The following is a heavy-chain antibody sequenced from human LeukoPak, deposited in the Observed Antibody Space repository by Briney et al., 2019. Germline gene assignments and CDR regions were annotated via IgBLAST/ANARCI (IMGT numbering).Heavy chain of an antibody. CDR3: AKEYGDYPL. Sequence: LRLSCAASGFTVSSNYMSWVRQAPGKGLEWVSAISGSGDLTYYADSVKGRFTISRDNSKNTVYLQMNSLRAEDTAIYYCAKEYGDYPLWGQGTLVTVSS. CDR2: ISGSGDLT. V-gene: IGHV3-23*01. D-gene: IGHD4-17*01. CDR1: GFTVSSNY. J-gene: IGHJ4*02.